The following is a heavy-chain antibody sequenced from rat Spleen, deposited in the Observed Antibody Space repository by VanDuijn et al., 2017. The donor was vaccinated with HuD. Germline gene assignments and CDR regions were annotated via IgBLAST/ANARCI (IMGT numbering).Heavy chain of an antibody. V-gene: IGHV2-43*01. D-gene: IGHD1-12*01. CDR1: GFSLTSYH. J-gene: IGHJ2*01. CDR3: VRANRESYAHFDY. CDR2: IGTGGST. Sequence: QVQLKESGPGLVQPSQTLSLTCTVSGFSLTSYHVSWVRQPPGKGLEWMGVIGTGGSTAYNSSFQSRLSVRRDISKSQVFLRMNSLQTEDTATYYCVRANRESYAHFDYWGQGVMVTVSS.